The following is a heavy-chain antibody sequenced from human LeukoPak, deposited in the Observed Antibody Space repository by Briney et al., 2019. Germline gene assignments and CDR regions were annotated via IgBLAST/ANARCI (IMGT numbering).Heavy chain of an antibody. CDR1: GFTFSSYS. V-gene: IGHV3-21*01. CDR3: ARDRVGGFDY. Sequence: GGPLRLSCAASGFTFSSYSMNWVRQAPGKGLEWVSSISSSSSYIYYADSVKGRFTISRDNAKNSLYLQMNSLRAEDTAVYYCARDRVGGFDYWGQGTLVTVSS. D-gene: IGHD2-15*01. CDR2: ISSSSSYI. J-gene: IGHJ4*02.